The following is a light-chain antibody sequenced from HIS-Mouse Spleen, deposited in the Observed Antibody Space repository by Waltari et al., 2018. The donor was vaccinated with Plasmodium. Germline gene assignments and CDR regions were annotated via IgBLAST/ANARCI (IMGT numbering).Light chain of an antibody. CDR2: AAS. CDR1: QGISSY. Sequence: AIRMTQSPSSFSASTGDRVTITCRASQGISSYLAWYPQKPGKAPKLLIYAASTLQSWVPSRFSGSGSGTDFTLTISCLQSEDFATYYCQQYYSYPYTFGQGTKLEIK. J-gene: IGKJ2*01. CDR3: QQYYSYPYT. V-gene: IGKV1-8*01.